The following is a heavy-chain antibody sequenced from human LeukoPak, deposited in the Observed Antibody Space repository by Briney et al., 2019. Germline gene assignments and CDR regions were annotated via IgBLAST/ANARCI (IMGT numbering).Heavy chain of an antibody. Sequence: GESLKISCQGSGYIFTSYWIGWVRQLPGKGLEWMGLIYPGDSDTRYSPSFQGQVTISADKSISAAYLQWSSLKASDTAMYYCARRGYVAATLSYWGQGTLVTVSS. V-gene: IGHV5-51*01. D-gene: IGHD2-15*01. CDR1: GYIFTSYW. CDR2: IYPGDSDT. J-gene: IGHJ4*02. CDR3: ARRGYVAATLSY.